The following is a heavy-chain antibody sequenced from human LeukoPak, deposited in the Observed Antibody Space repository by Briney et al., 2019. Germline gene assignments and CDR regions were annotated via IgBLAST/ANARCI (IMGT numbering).Heavy chain of an antibody. J-gene: IGHJ5*02. CDR1: GYTFTSYY. CDR2: INPSGGST. CDR3: ARVNLGGFDP. V-gene: IGHV1-46*01. Sequence: PGGSLRLSCAASGYTFTSYYMHWVRQAPGQGLEWMGIINPSGGSTSYAQKFQGRVTMTRDTSTSTVYMELSSLRSEDTAVYYCARVNLGGFDPWGQGTLVTVSS.